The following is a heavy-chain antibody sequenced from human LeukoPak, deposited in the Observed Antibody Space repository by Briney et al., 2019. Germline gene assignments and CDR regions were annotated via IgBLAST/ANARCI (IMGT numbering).Heavy chain of an antibody. CDR2: IYYGEAT. Sequence: SETPSLTCSVSGESITTRHYYWGWIRQPPGKGLEWIGSIYYGEATSYNPSLMSRGTITIDTSSNHFSLRLTSVTAADTAVYYCAKGGDSYKVGNYWGQGTLVTVSS. D-gene: IGHD5-24*01. V-gene: IGHV4-39*07. J-gene: IGHJ4*02. CDR1: GESITTRHYY. CDR3: AKGGDSYKVGNY.